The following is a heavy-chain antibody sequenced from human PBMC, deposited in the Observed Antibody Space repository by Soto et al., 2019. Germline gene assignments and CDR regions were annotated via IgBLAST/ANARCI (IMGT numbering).Heavy chain of an antibody. Sequence: ASVKVSCKASGYTFTVYYMHWVRQAPGQGLEWMGWINPNSGGTNYAQKFQGWVTMTRDTSISTAYMELSRLRSDDTAVYYCARSGYCSGGSCYMAAPRDKGTLVTVSS. J-gene: IGHJ5*02. CDR2: INPNSGGT. D-gene: IGHD2-15*01. V-gene: IGHV1-2*04. CDR3: ARSGYCSGGSCYMAAP. CDR1: GYTFTVYY.